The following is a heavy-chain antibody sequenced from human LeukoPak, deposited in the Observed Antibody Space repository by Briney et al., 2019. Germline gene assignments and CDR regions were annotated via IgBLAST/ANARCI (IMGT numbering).Heavy chain of an antibody. V-gene: IGHV3-23*01. Sequence: GGSLRLSCAASGFTFSSYAMSWVRQAPGKGLEWVSAISGSGGSTYYADSVKGRFTISRDNSKNTLYLQMNSLRAEDTAVYYCAKYGHCGSTSCLSVYYYYGMDVWGQGTAVTVSS. J-gene: IGHJ6*02. CDR1: GFTFSSYA. D-gene: IGHD2-2*01. CDR3: AKYGHCGSTSCLSVYYYYGMDV. CDR2: ISGSGGST.